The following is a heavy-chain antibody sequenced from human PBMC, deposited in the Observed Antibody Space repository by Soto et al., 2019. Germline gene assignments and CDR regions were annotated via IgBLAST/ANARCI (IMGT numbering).Heavy chain of an antibody. Sequence: SVKVSCKASGGTFSSYAISWVRQAPGQGLEWMGGIIPIFGTANYAQKFQGRVTITADESTSTAYMELSSLRSEDTAVYYCASSNYYDSSGYYPGEDYFDYWGQGTLVTVS. D-gene: IGHD3-22*01. V-gene: IGHV1-69*13. CDR2: IIPIFGTA. J-gene: IGHJ4*02. CDR3: ASSNYYDSSGYYPGEDYFDY. CDR1: GGTFSSYA.